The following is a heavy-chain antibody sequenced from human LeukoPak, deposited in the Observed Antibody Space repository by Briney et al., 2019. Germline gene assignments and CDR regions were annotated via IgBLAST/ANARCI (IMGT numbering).Heavy chain of an antibody. J-gene: IGHJ4*02. V-gene: IGHV3-30*04. D-gene: IGHD3-3*01. Sequence: GGSLRLSCAASGFTFSSYAMHWVRQAPGKGLEWVAVISYDGSNKYYADSVKGRFTISRDNSKNTLYLQMNSLRAEDTAVYYCARDSRGDFWSGYYIHWGQGTLVTVSS. CDR1: GFTFSSYA. CDR2: ISYDGSNK. CDR3: ARDSRGDFWSGYYIH.